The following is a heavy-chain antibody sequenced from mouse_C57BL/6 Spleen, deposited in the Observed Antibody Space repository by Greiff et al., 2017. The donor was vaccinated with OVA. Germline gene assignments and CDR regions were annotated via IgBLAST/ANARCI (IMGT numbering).Heavy chain of an antibody. CDR1: GYTFTSYG. V-gene: IGHV1-81*01. CDR3: ARLPDYYGSSPLYYFDY. Sequence: QVQLKQSGAELARPGASVKLSCKASGYTFTSYGISWVKQRTGQGLEWIGEIYPRSGNTYYNEKFKGKATLTADKSSSTAYMELRSLTSEDSAVYFCARLPDYYGSSPLYYFDYWGQGTTLTVSS. D-gene: IGHD1-1*01. J-gene: IGHJ2*01. CDR2: IYPRSGNT.